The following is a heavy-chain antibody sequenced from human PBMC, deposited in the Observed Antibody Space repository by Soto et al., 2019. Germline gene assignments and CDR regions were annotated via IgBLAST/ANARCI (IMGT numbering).Heavy chain of an antibody. V-gene: IGHV3-21*01. CDR2: ISSSSSYI. CDR3: ASVSLGSGWYWYFDR. CDR1: GFTFSSYS. Sequence: EVQLVESGGGLVKPGGSLRLSCAASGFTFSSYSMNWVRQAPGKGLEWVSSISSSSSYIYYADSVKGRFTISRDDAKNSLYLQMNSLRAEDTAVYYCASVSLGSGWYWYFDRWGRGTLVTVSS. J-gene: IGHJ2*01. D-gene: IGHD6-19*01.